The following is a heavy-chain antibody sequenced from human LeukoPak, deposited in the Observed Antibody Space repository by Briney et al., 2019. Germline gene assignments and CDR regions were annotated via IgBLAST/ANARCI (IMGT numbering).Heavy chain of an antibody. J-gene: IGHJ6*02. CDR1: GFTFSSYA. CDR2: ISGSGGST. V-gene: IGHV3-23*01. D-gene: IGHD1-26*01. Sequence: QSGGSLRLSCAASGFTFSSYAMSWVRQAPGKGLEWVSAISGSGGSTYYADSVKGRFTISRDNSKNTLYLQMNSLRAEDTAVYYCARDWVVGGSRYYYYGMDVWGQGTTVTVSS. CDR3: ARDWVVGGSRYYYYGMDV.